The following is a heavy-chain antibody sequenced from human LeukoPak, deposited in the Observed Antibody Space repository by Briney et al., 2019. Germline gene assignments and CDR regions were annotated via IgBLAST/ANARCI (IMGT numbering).Heavy chain of an antibody. D-gene: IGHD4-11*01. CDR1: GYTFTGYY. V-gene: IGHV1-2*02. CDR3: ARDTRGDYSNYYFDY. Sequence: ASVKVSCKASGYTFTGYYMHWVRQAPGQGLEWMGWINPNSGGTNYAQKFQGRVTMTRDTSISTAYMELSRLRSDDTAAYYCARDTRGDYSNYYFDYWGQGTLVTVSS. CDR2: INPNSGGT. J-gene: IGHJ4*02.